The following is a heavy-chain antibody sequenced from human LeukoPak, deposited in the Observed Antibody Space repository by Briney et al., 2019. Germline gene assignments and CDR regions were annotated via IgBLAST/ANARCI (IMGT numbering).Heavy chain of an antibody. CDR1: GDXITSTNC. CDR2: IYHSGST. CDR3: ARGGNSAWYFDY. V-gene: IGHV4-4*02. D-gene: IGHD6-19*01. Sequence: SGTLPLTCAVSGDXITSTNCWTWVRQPPGKGLEWIGEIYHSGSTNYNPSLKSRVTISLDRSRDQFSLRLNSVTAADTAVYYCARGGNSAWYFDYWGQGTLVTVSS. J-gene: IGHJ4*02.